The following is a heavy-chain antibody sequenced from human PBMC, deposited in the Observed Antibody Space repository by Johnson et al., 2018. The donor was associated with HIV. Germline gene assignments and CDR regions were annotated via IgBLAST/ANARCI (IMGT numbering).Heavy chain of an antibody. D-gene: IGHD6-13*01. Sequence: QMLLVESGGGVVQPGRSLRLSCAASGFTFSSYAMHWVRQAPGKGLEWVAVISYDGSNKYYADSVKGLFTISRDNSKNTLYLQMNSLRAEDTAVYYCAPAGPDAFDIWGQGTMVTVSS. V-gene: IGHV3-30*04. J-gene: IGHJ3*02. CDR1: GFTFSSYA. CDR2: ISYDGSNK. CDR3: APAGPDAFDI.